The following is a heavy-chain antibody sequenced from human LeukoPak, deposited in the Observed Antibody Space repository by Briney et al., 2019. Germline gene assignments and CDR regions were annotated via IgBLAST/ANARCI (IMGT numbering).Heavy chain of an antibody. CDR1: GGSISSGSYY. Sequence: SQTLSLTCNVSGGSISSGSYYWSWIRQPAGKGLEWIRRIYTSGSTNYNPSLKSRVTISVDTSKNQFSLKLSSATAADTAVYYCARDPADYYDSSGYSAPRLSDYWGQGTLVTVSS. D-gene: IGHD3-22*01. CDR2: IYTSGST. V-gene: IGHV4-61*02. CDR3: ARDPADYYDSSGYSAPRLSDY. J-gene: IGHJ4*02.